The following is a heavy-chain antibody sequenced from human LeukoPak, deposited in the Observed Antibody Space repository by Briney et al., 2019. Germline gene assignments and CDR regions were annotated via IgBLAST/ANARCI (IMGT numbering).Heavy chain of an antibody. Sequence: SVKVSCKASGGTFSSYAISWVRQSPGQGLEWMGRIIPILGIANYAQKFQGRVTITADKSTSTAYMELSSRRSEDTAVYYCARDLRKLLWFGELLGGPYDAFNIWGQGTMVTVSS. CDR1: GGTFSSYA. V-gene: IGHV1-69*04. CDR2: IIPILGIA. J-gene: IGHJ3*02. CDR3: ARDLRKLLWFGELLGGPYDAFNI. D-gene: IGHD3-10*01.